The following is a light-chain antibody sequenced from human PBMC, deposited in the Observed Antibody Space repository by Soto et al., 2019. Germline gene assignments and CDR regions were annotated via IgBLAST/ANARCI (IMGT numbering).Light chain of an antibody. J-gene: IGKJ4*01. CDR1: QNVRSN. V-gene: IGKV3-15*01. CDR2: GAS. Sequence: EIVMTQSPGTLSESPGELATLSCRASQNVRSNLAWYQQTPGQAPRLLIYGASTRATGIPARFSGSGSGTEFTLTISSLQSEDFAVYYCQQYHNLPLTFGGGTKVDI. CDR3: QQYHNLPLT.